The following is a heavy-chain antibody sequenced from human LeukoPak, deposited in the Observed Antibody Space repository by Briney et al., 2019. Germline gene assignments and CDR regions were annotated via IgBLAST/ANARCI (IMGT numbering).Heavy chain of an antibody. CDR2: INHSGST. J-gene: IGHJ4*02. Sequence: SETLSVTCAVYGGSFSGYYWSWIRQPPGKGLEWIGEINHSGSTNYNPSLKSRVTISVDTSKNQFSLKLSSVTAADTAVYYCARGYDFWRLDYWGQGTLVTVSS. V-gene: IGHV4-34*01. CDR3: ARGYDFWRLDY. D-gene: IGHD3-3*01. CDR1: GGSFSGYY.